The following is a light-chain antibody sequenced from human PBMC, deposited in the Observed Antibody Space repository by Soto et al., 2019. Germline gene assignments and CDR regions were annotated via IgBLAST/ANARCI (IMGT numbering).Light chain of an antibody. CDR1: QSISSNC. CDR2: GAS. CDR3: QQYGGSPRT. V-gene: IGKV3-20*01. Sequence: EIVLTQSPGTLSLSPGEGATLSCRASQSISSNCLAWYQQKRGQAPRLLIHGASNRATGIPDRFSGSGSGTDFTLTITRLEHEDFAVYYCQQYGGSPRTFGQGTKVEVK. J-gene: IGKJ1*01.